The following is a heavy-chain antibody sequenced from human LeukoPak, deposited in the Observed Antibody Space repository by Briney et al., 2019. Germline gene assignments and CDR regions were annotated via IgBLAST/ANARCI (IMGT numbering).Heavy chain of an antibody. D-gene: IGHD5-12*01. CDR3: ARRPHGYKNDY. CDR1: GGSFSGYY. Sequence: PSETLSLTCAVYGGSFSGYYWSWIRQPPGKGLEWIEEINHSGSTNYNPSLKSRVTISVDTSKNQFSLKLSSVTAADTAVYYCARRPHGYKNDYWGQGTLVTVSS. CDR2: INHSGST. J-gene: IGHJ4*02. V-gene: IGHV4-34*01.